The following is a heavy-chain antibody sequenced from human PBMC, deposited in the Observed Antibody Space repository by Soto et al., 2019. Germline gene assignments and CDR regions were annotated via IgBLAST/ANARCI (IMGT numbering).Heavy chain of an antibody. J-gene: IGHJ4*02. V-gene: IGHV1-69*01. CDR1: GGTFSTSS. D-gene: IGHD2-15*01. CDR2: IIPIFTRT. Sequence: QLQLVQSGTEVKGPGSSVKVSCKASGGTFSTSSFVWVRQGPGQGLEWMGGIIPIFTRTNFAQKFQGRVTFSADESTPTTYMELRSLTSEDTAIYYCARDVVRSTAGDSWGQGTLVSVSS. CDR3: ARDVVRSTAGDS.